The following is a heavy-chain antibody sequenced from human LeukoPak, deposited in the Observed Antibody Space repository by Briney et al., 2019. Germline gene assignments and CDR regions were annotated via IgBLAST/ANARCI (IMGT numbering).Heavy chain of an antibody. CDR2: TFYRSKWSS. D-gene: IGHD1-26*01. CDR1: GDSVSSNSAT. J-gene: IGHJ4*02. V-gene: IGHV6-1*01. CDR3: ARGRSWPMDF. Sequence: SQTLSLTCSISGDSVSSNSATWNWVRLSPSRGLEWLGRTFYRSKWSSDYALSVKSRLIINPDTSKNQFSLQLNSVTPEDTAVYYCARGRSWPMDFWGQGTLVTVSS.